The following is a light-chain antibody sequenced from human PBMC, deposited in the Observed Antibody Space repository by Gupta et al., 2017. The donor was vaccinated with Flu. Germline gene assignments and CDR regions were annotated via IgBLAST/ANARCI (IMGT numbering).Light chain of an antibody. CDR3: QQYHSQRWT. CDR2: WAS. CDR1: QSVLYSSNNKNY. V-gene: IGKV4-1*01. Sequence: DIVMTQTPDSLAVSLGERATINCKASQSVLYSSNNKNYLAWYQQKPGQPPKLLIYWASTRESGVPDRFSGSGSGTDFTLRISSLQAEDVAVYYCQQYHSQRWTLGPGVKVRIK. J-gene: IGKJ1*01.